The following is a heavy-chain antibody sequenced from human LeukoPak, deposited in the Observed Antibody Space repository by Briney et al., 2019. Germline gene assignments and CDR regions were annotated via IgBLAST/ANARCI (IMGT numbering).Heavy chain of an antibody. V-gene: IGHV4-34*01. D-gene: IGHD5-24*01. J-gene: IGHJ3*02. Sequence: SETLSLTCAVYGGSFSGYYWSWIRQPPGKGLEWIGEINHSGSTNYNPSLKSRVTISVDTSKNQFSLKLSSVTAADTAVYYCARGLRWLRGFDIWGQGTMVTVSS. CDR2: INHSGST. CDR3: ARGLRWLRGFDI. CDR1: GGSFSGYY.